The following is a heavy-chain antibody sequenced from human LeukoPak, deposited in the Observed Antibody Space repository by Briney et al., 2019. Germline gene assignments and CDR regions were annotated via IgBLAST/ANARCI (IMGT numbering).Heavy chain of an antibody. CDR1: GYSFTNYW. CDR2: IDPSDSQT. V-gene: IGHV5-10-1*01. CDR3: ARLTSSWSFDY. Sequence: GESLRLSCEASGYSFTNYWISWVRQMPGRGLDWMARIDPSDSQTNYNPAFRGHVTVSIDKSITTAYLQWSSLKASDTAMYYCARLTSSWSFDYWGQGTLVTVSS. D-gene: IGHD6-13*01. J-gene: IGHJ4*02.